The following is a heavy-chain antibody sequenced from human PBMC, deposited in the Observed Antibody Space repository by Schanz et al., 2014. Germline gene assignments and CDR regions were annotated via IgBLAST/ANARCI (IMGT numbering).Heavy chain of an antibody. V-gene: IGHV4-31*11. Sequence: QVQLQESGPGLVKPSGTLSLTCAVSGDSMSSGGYYWNWIRQHPGKGLEWIGYIYDSGSTYYNPSLKSRVTISVDTSKNQFPLRLSSVTAADTAVYYCARARSWPDYWGQGTLVTVSS. D-gene: IGHD6-13*01. J-gene: IGHJ4*02. CDR1: GDSMSSGGYY. CDR2: IYDSGST. CDR3: ARARSWPDY.